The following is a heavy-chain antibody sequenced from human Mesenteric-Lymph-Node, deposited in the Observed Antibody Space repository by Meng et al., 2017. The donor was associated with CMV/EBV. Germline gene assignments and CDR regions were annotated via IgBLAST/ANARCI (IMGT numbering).Heavy chain of an antibody. CDR3: ARGPQYQLLNY. CDR1: GFTFSSYA. Sequence: GESLKISCAASGFTFSSYAMPWVRQAPGKGLEWVAVISYDGSNKYYADSVKGRFTISRDNSKNTLYLQMNSLRAEDTAVYYCARGPQYQLLNYWGQGTLVTVSS. D-gene: IGHD2-2*01. CDR2: ISYDGSNK. V-gene: IGHV3-30-3*01. J-gene: IGHJ4*02.